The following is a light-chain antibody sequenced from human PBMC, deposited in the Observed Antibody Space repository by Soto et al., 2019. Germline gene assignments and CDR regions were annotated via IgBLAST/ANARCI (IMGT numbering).Light chain of an antibody. J-gene: IGLJ3*02. Sequence: QSVLTQPPSVSGAPGQRVTISCTGSSSNIGAGYDVHWYQQLPGTAPKLLIYGNSNRPSGVPDRFSGSKSVTSASLAITGLHAEDEADYYCQSYDSSLSGSVFGGGNKVTVL. CDR3: QSYDSSLSGSV. CDR1: SSNIGAGYD. V-gene: IGLV1-40*01. CDR2: GNS.